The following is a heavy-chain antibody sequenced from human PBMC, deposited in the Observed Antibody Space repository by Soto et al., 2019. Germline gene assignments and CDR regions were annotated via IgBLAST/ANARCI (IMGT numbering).Heavy chain of an antibody. CDR2: IRSKANSYAT. J-gene: IGHJ2*01. CDR3: TRYRTGNQSFWYFDL. V-gene: IGHV3-73*01. D-gene: IGHD7-27*01. Sequence: GGSLRLSCAASGFTFSGSAMHWVRQASGKGLEWVGRIRSKANSYATAYAASVKGRFTISRDDSKNTAYLQMNSLKTEDTAVYYCTRYRTGNQSFWYFDLWGRGTLVTVSS. CDR1: GFTFSGSA.